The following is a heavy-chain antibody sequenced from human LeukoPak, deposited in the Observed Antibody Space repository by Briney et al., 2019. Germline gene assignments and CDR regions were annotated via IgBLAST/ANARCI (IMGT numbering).Heavy chain of an antibody. D-gene: IGHD1-1*01. CDR2: ISYDGTNK. V-gene: IGHV3-30*03. J-gene: IGHJ4*02. Sequence: GGSLRLSCAASEFSVGSNYMTWVRQAPGKGLEWLAVISYDGTNKYYADSVKGRFTISRDNSKNTLYLQMNSLRAEDTAVYYCASSQLDLDYWGQGTLVTVSS. CDR3: ASSQLDLDY. CDR1: EFSVGSNY.